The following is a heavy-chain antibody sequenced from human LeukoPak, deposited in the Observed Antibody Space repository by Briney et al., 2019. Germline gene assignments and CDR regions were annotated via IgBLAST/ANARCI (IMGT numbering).Heavy chain of an antibody. CDR3: ASSPPGDY. Sequence: PGGSLRLSCAASGFTFSSCAMHWVRQAPGKVLEWVAVISYDGSNKYYADSVKGRFTISRDNSKNTLYLQMNSLRAEDTAVYYCASSPPGDYWGQGTLVTVSS. CDR1: GFTFSSCA. CDR2: ISYDGSNK. J-gene: IGHJ4*02. V-gene: IGHV3-30-3*01.